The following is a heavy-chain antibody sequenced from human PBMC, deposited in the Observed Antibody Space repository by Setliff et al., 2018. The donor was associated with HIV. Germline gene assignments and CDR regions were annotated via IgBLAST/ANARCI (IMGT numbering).Heavy chain of an antibody. J-gene: IGHJ5*02. CDR3: ATSPRGTYYDILTGLPRGYFDP. D-gene: IGHD3-9*01. CDR1: GGTFSRLA. Sequence: VASVKVSCKASGGTFSRLAISWVRQAPGQGLEWMGGIIPIYGTVNYAQKFQGRVTITADESTTTAYMELSSLRSEDTAAYYCATSPRGTYYDILTGLPRGYFDPWGQGTQVTVSS. V-gene: IGHV1-69*13. CDR2: IIPIYGTV.